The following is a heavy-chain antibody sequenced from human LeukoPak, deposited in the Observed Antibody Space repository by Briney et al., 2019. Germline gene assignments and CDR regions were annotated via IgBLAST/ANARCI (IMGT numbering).Heavy chain of an antibody. D-gene: IGHD4-17*01. Sequence: PGGSLRLSCAVSRVTFSSYEMNWVRQAPGKGLEWVSYISSSGSTIYYADSVKGRFTISRDNAKNPLYLQMNSLRAEDTAVYYCARITSVTTTFDYWGQGTLVTVSS. CDR3: ARITSVTTTFDY. V-gene: IGHV3-48*03. J-gene: IGHJ4*02. CDR2: ISSSGSTI. CDR1: RVTFSSYE.